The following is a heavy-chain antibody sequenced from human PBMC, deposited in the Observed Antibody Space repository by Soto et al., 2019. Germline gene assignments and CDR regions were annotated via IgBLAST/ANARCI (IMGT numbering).Heavy chain of an antibody. D-gene: IGHD2-15*01. J-gene: IGHJ4*02. CDR1: GFTFTNYG. CDR3: AKDGAPRYCTRSSCHPAGAY. Sequence: VQLVESGGGVVQPGRSLRLSCSGSGFTFTNYGLHWVRQAPGKGLAWVAAISYDGSNEYYADSVKGRFTISRDYSKKMLYLQMDSLRPEDTAVYYCAKDGAPRYCTRSSCHPAGAYWGQGTLVTVSS. CDR2: ISYDGSNE. V-gene: IGHV3-30*18.